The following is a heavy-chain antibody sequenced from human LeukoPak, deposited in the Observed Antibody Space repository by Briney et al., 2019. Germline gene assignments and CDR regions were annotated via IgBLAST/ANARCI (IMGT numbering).Heavy chain of an antibody. CDR2: INHRGDT. V-gene: IGHV4-34*01. CDR3: ARGPTISETGYFDF. Sequence: SETLSLTCAVYGGSFSTYYWSWIRQSPGRGLEWIGEINHRGDTNYNPSVKSRVTISVDTSKNQFSLKVRSLTAADTAVYYCARGPTISETGYFDFWGQGTLVTVSS. D-gene: IGHD1-1*01. J-gene: IGHJ4*03. CDR1: GGSFSTYY.